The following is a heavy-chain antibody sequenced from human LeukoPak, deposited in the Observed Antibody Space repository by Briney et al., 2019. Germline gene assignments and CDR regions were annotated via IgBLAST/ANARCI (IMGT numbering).Heavy chain of an antibody. J-gene: IGHJ4*02. D-gene: IGHD5-18*01. V-gene: IGHV4-34*01. CDR1: GGSFSGYY. Sequence: SETLSLTCAVYGGSFSGYYWSWIRQPPGEGLEWIGEINHSGSTNYNPSLKSRVTISVDTSKNQFSLKLSSVTAADTAVYYCARVDTAKGFDYWGQGTLVTVSS. CDR2: INHSGST. CDR3: ARVDTAKGFDY.